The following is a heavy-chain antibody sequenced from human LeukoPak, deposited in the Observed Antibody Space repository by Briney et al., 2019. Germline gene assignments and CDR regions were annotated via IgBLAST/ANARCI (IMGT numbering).Heavy chain of an antibody. Sequence: SETLSLTCAVYGGSFSGYYWSWIRQPPGKGLEWIEEINHSGSTNYNPSLKSRVTISVDTSKNQFSLKLSSVTAADTAVYYCARGRLWFGELRSAYYYYMDVWGKGTTVTISS. CDR3: ARGRLWFGELRSAYYYYMDV. CDR1: GGSFSGYY. D-gene: IGHD3-10*01. V-gene: IGHV4-34*01. CDR2: INHSGST. J-gene: IGHJ6*03.